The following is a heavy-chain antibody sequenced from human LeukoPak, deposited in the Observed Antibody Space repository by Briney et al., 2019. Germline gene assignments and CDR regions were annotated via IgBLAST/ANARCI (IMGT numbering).Heavy chain of an antibody. Sequence: GGSLRLSCAASGFSVSTKYMNWVRQAPGKGLEWVSTIYSGGTTNYGESAEGGFTISRDPCKKTVFLQMKSLRVEDTALYYCARLGDHYHWNLDLWGRGTLVTVSS. D-gene: IGHD3-10*01. CDR1: GFSVSTKY. CDR2: IYSGGTT. CDR3: ARLGDHYHWNLDL. V-gene: IGHV3-53*01. J-gene: IGHJ2*01.